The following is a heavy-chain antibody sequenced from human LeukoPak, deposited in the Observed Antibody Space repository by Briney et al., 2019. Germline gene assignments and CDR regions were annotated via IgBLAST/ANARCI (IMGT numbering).Heavy chain of an antibody. CDR3: ARLPTYYDILTGYYIGHYMDV. CDR1: GYSFTSYW. J-gene: IGHJ6*03. CDR2: IYPGDSDT. V-gene: IGHV5-51*01. Sequence: GESLNISCKGSGYSFTSYWIGWVRQMPGKGLEWMGIIYPGDSDTRYSPSFQGQVTISADKSISTAYLQWSSLKASDTAMYYCARLPTYYDILTGYYIGHYMDVWGKGTTVTVSS. D-gene: IGHD3-9*01.